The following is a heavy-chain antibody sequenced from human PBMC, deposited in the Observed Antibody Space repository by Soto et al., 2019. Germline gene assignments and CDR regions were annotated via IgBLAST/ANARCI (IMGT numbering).Heavy chain of an antibody. CDR2: MSGSGSSI. CDR1: HFAFNIDA. D-gene: IGHD3-22*01. J-gene: IGHJ2*01. Sequence: EAQLLESGGGLVQPGESLTLSCVASHFAFNIDAMTWVRQAPGKGLEWVSSMSGSGSSIYYADSVKGRFTITRDKSKKTLYLQMNSLRAEDTAVYYCASTKYDSSAYYYWYLGLWGRGTLVTVSS. V-gene: IGHV3-23*01. CDR3: ASTKYDSSAYYYWYLGL.